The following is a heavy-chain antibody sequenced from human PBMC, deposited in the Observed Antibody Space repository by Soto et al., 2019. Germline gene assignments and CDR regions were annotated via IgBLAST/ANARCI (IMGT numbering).Heavy chain of an antibody. Sequence: GGSLRLSCAASGFTFSSYAMSWVRQAPGKGLEWVSAISGSGGSTYYADSVKGRFTISRDNSKNTLYLQMNSLRAEDTAVYYCAVTGVVVPAAREYYYGMDVWGQGTTVTVSS. V-gene: IGHV3-23*01. D-gene: IGHD2-2*01. J-gene: IGHJ6*02. CDR2: ISGSGGST. CDR1: GFTFSSYA. CDR3: AVTGVVVPAAREYYYGMDV.